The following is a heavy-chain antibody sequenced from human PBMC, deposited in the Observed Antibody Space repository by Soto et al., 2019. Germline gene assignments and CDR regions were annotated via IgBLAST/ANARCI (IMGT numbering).Heavy chain of an antibody. CDR2: LSGSGSST. Sequence: PGGSLRLSCTASGFTFSGHAMSWVRQAPGKGQEWVSSLSGSGSSTSYADSVKGRFTISRDYYKLFLQMDSLRVEDTAVYYCANVGRLIVGYHYVRPPNWFDPWGQGTMVTVSS. J-gene: IGHJ5*02. D-gene: IGHD3-10*02. CDR3: ANVGRLIVGYHYVRPPNWFDP. CDR1: GFTFSGHA. V-gene: IGHV3-23*01.